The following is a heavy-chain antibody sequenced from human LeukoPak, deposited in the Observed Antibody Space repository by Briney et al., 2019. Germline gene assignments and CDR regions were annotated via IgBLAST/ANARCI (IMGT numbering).Heavy chain of an antibody. CDR1: GYTFTNFD. CDR3: ARGGFYGSGNSAYYYNGMEV. V-gene: IGHV1-8*01. CDR2: INPKSGNT. D-gene: IGHD3-10*01. Sequence: ASVKVSCKASGYTFTNFDIHWVRQATGQGLEWMGWINPKSGNTSNAETLQGRVTMTRNTSISTAYMELSSLRSDDTALYYCARGGFYGSGNSAYYYNGMEVWGQGTSVTVPS. J-gene: IGHJ6*02.